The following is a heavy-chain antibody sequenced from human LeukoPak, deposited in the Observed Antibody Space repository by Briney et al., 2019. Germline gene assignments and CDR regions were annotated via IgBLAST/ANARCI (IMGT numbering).Heavy chain of an antibody. J-gene: IGHJ4*02. CDR3: ARERSTYGYSCGQLDY. V-gene: IGHV4-4*08. Sequence: SETLSLTCTVSGGSISSYYWSWIRQPPGKGLEWIGYIYTSGSTNYNPSLKSRVTMSVDTSKNQFSLKLSSVTAADTAVYYCARERSTYGYSCGQLDYWGQGTLVTVSS. CDR1: GGSISSYY. D-gene: IGHD5-18*01. CDR2: IYTSGST.